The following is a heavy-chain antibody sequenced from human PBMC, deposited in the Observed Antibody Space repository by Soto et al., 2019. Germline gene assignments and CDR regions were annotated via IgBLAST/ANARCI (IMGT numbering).Heavy chain of an antibody. CDR2: IYHSGST. D-gene: IGHD3-22*01. Sequence: PSETLSLTCAVSGGSISSGGYSWSWIRQPPGKGLEWIGYIYHSGSTYYNPSLKSRVTISVDRSKNQFSLKLSSVTAADTAVYYCARADDSSGYLLDPWGQGTLVTVSS. CDR1: GGSISSGGYS. CDR3: ARADDSSGYLLDP. V-gene: IGHV4-30-2*01. J-gene: IGHJ5*02.